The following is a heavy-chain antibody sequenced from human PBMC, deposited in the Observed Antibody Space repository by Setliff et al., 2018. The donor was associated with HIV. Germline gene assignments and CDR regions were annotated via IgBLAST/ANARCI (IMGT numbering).Heavy chain of an antibody. Sequence: ASVKVSCKASGHTFSDYGISWMRQAPGQGFEWLGWINAYNGDTNYAPKFQGRVTMTRDKPTSTAYMELRSLRSDDTAMYYCGRDRGWDRRYFEYWSQGSLVTVSS. CDR2: INAYNGDT. J-gene: IGHJ4*02. CDR1: GHTFSDYG. V-gene: IGHV1-18*01. CDR3: GRDRGWDRRYFEY. D-gene: IGHD1-26*01.